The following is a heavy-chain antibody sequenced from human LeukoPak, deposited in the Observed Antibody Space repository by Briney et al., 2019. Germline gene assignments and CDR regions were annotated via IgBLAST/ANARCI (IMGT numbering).Heavy chain of an antibody. CDR3: ASRRMAYYGSGSYYYYYYYMDV. Sequence: GGSLRLSCAASGFTFSSYWMSWVRQAPGKGLEWVANIKQDGSEKYYVDSVKGRFTISRDNAKNSLYLQMNSLRAEDTAVYYCASRRMAYYGSGSYYYYYYYMDVWGKGTTVTVSS. V-gene: IGHV3-7*01. D-gene: IGHD3-10*01. CDR2: IKQDGSEK. J-gene: IGHJ6*03. CDR1: GFTFSSYW.